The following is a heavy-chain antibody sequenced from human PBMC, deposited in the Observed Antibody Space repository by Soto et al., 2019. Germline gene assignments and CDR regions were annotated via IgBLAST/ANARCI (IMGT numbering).Heavy chain of an antibody. D-gene: IGHD6-25*01. CDR3: AKSLDPPPAAAFDV. CDR1: EFNFGGHA. CDR2: ISGSGGST. Sequence: PGRSLRLCWRALEFNFGGHAMSWIRQAPGKGLEWVSAISGSGGSTYYADSVKGRFTISRDNSKNTLYLQMNSLRAEDTAVYYCAKSLDPPPAAAFDVWGQGTTVTVSS. J-gene: IGHJ6*02. V-gene: IGHV3-23*01.